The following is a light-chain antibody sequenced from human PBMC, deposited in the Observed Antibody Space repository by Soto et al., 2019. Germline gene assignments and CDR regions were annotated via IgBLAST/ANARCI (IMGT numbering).Light chain of an antibody. CDR2: DAC. CDR1: QDISNY. V-gene: IGKV1-33*01. CDR3: QQYDNLPRT. Sequence: DIQMTQSPSSLSASVGDRVTITCQARQDISNYLNWYQQKPGKAPKLLIYDACNLETGVPSRFSGSGSGTDFTFTISSLQPEDIATYYCQQYDNLPRTFGGGTKVEIK. J-gene: IGKJ4*01.